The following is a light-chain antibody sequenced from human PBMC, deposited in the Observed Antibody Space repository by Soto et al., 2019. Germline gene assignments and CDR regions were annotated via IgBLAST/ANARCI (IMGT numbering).Light chain of an antibody. Sequence: DIQITQSPSSLSTSVGDRVTITCRTSQSVSTYLNWYQQRPGKAPTLLIYAASSLESGVPSRFSGSVSGTDFTLTISSLQPEDFATYYCQEGSTLLTFVGGTRVEIK. CDR1: QSVSTY. V-gene: IGKV1-39*01. J-gene: IGKJ4*01. CDR2: AAS. CDR3: QEGSTLLT.